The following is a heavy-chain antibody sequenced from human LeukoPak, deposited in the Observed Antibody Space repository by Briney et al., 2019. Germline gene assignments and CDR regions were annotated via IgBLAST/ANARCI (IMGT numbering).Heavy chain of an antibody. D-gene: IGHD5-12*01. Sequence: GGSLSLSCAASGFPFSSYSMNWVRQAPGKGLEWVSSISSSSSYIYYADSVKGRFTISRDNAKNSLYLQMNSLRAEDTAVYYCARAEPVWWLRYWGQGTLVTVSS. V-gene: IGHV3-21*01. CDR2: ISSSSSYI. CDR3: ARAEPVWWLRY. CDR1: GFPFSSYS. J-gene: IGHJ4*02.